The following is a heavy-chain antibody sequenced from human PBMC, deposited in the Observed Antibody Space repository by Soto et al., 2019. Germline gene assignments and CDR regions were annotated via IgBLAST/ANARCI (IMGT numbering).Heavy chain of an antibody. CDR2: INPNSGGT. CDR1: GYTFTGYY. Sequence: GASVKVSCKASGYTFTGYYMHWVRQAPGQGLEWMGWINPNSGGTNYAQKFQGWVTMTRDTSISTAYMELSRLRSDDTAVYYCARDGGELVVAATPLRYYYYGMDVWGQGTTVTVSS. D-gene: IGHD2-15*01. V-gene: IGHV1-2*04. J-gene: IGHJ6*02. CDR3: ARDGGELVVAATPLRYYYYGMDV.